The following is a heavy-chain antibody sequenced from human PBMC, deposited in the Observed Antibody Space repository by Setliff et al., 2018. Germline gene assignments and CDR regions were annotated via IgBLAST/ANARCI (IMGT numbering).Heavy chain of an antibody. D-gene: IGHD6-19*01. CDR3: ATFGPCKGVSGTCPPRDS. CDR2: IHHSGKA. CDR1: GFSISSGYY. J-gene: IGHJ4*02. V-gene: IGHV4-38-2*01. Sequence: SETLSLTCAVSGFSISSGYYWGWIRQPPGKGLEWIVNIHHSGKAYYNPSLKSRVTMSVDTSKNHVSLKLSSVTAADTAVYYCATFGPCKGVSGTCPPRDSWGQGTLVTVSS.